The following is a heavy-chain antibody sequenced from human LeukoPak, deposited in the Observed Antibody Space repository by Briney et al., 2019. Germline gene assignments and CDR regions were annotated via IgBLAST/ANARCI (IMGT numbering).Heavy chain of an antibody. CDR3: AKDLWSWGGPDY. Sequence: GGSLRLSCAASGFTFDDYAMHWVRQAPGKGLEWVSGISWNSGSIGYADSVKGRFTISRDNAKNTLYLQMNSLRAEDTALYSCAKDLWSWGGPDYWGQGTLVTVSS. CDR2: ISWNSGSI. V-gene: IGHV3-9*01. CDR1: GFTFDDYA. J-gene: IGHJ4*02. D-gene: IGHD1-26*01.